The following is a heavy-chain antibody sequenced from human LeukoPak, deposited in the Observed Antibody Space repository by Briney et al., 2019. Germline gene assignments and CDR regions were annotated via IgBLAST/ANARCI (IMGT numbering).Heavy chain of an antibody. Sequence: SVKVSCKASGGTFSSYAISWVRQAPGQGLEWMGRIIPILGIANYAQKFQGRVTITADKSTSTAYMELSSLRSEDTAVYYCARALEDTYYYDSSGAFDIWGQGTMVTVSS. D-gene: IGHD3-22*01. CDR3: ARALEDTYYYDSSGAFDI. CDR1: GGTFSSYA. V-gene: IGHV1-69*04. J-gene: IGHJ3*02. CDR2: IIPILGIA.